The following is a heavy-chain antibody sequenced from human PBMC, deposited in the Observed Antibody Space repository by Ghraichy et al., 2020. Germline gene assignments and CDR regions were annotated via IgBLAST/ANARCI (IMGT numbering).Heavy chain of an antibody. Sequence: GESLNISCAASEFTFRNYWMHWVRQAPGKGLMWVSRVNDDGTGTTYADSVKGRFTISRDNAKNTVYLQINSLRAEDTAVYYCARSRRRPRDEERSMVPFDYWGQGTLVTVSS. D-gene: IGHD4/OR15-4a*01. J-gene: IGHJ4*02. CDR3: ARSRRRPRDEERSMVPFDY. CDR1: EFTFRNYW. V-gene: IGHV3-74*01. CDR2: VNDDGTGT.